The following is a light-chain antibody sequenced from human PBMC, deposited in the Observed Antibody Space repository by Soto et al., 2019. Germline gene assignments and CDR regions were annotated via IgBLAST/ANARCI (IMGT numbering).Light chain of an antibody. CDR1: SSDVGSYNL. V-gene: IGLV2-23*01. Sequence: QSALTQPASVSGSPGQSITISCTGTSSDVGSYNLVAWYQQHTGKAPKLMIYEGSKRPSGVSHRFSGSKSGNTASLTISGRQADDEADYYCCSYAGSSTWVFGGGTKVTVL. CDR3: CSYAGSSTWV. CDR2: EGS. J-gene: IGLJ3*02.